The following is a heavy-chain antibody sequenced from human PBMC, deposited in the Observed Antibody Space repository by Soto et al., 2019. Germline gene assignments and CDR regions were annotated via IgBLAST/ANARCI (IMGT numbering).Heavy chain of an antibody. CDR2: IYYSGST. CDR1: GGSIRSGGYY. CDR3: ARDLHSSSWYSAFDI. Sequence: SETLSLTCTFSGGSIRSGGYYWSWIRQHPGKGLEWIGYIYYSGSTYYNPSLKSRVTISVDTSKNQFSLKLSSVTAADTAVYYCARDLHSSSWYSAFDIWGQGTMVTVSS. D-gene: IGHD6-13*01. V-gene: IGHV4-31*03. J-gene: IGHJ3*02.